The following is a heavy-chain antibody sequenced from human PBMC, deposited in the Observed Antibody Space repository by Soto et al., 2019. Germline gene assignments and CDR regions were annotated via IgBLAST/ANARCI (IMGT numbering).Heavy chain of an antibody. Sequence: GGSLRLSCAASGFTFSSYSMNWVRQAPGKGLEWVSYISSSSSTIYYADSVKGRFTISRDNAKNSLYLQMNSLRDEDTAVYYCARDSTTVTTSRYFDYWGQGTLVTVSS. CDR1: GFTFSSYS. CDR3: ARDSTTVTTSRYFDY. D-gene: IGHD4-4*01. CDR2: ISSSSSTI. J-gene: IGHJ4*02. V-gene: IGHV3-48*02.